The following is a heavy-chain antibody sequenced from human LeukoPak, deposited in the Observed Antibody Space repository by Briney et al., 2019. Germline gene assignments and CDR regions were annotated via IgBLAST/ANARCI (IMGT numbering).Heavy chain of an antibody. J-gene: IGHJ4*02. CDR3: ARDYYDSSGSTRFDY. D-gene: IGHD3-22*01. CDR1: GYTFTSYG. Sequence: ASVKVSCKASGYTFTSYGISWVRQALGQGLEWMGWISAYNGNTNYAQKLQGRVTMTTDTSTSTAYMELRSLRSDDTAVYYCARDYYDSSGSTRFDYWGQGTLVTVSS. CDR2: ISAYNGNT. V-gene: IGHV1-18*01.